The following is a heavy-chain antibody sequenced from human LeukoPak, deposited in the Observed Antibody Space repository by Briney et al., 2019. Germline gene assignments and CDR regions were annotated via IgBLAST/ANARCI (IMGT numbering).Heavy chain of an antibody. D-gene: IGHD6-19*01. CDR3: ARVPGPIAVAGYFDY. Sequence: PSETLSLTCTVSGGSLSSYYWSWIRQHPGKGLEWIGYIYYSGSTYYNPSLKSRVTISVDTSKNQFSLKLSSVTAADTAVYYCARVPGPIAVAGYFDYWGQGTLVTVSS. CDR1: GGSLSSYY. J-gene: IGHJ4*02. CDR2: IYYSGST. V-gene: IGHV4-59*12.